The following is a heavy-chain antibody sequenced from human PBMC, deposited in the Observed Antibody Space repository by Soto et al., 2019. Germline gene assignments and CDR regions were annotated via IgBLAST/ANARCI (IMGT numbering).Heavy chain of an antibody. D-gene: IGHD3-16*01. J-gene: IGHJ4*02. CDR1: GLTVENVW. CDR2: IKSKTAGGAK. V-gene: IGHV3-15*01. Sequence: EVQLIESGGGFIKPGGSLSLSCEVSGLTVENVWMGWARQAPGKGLEWIGRIKSKTAGGAKDYVAPVKGRFSISRDDSKNILYLQMESLQTDDTAMYYCTTDGGVSALPLFAYWGQGTLVTVSP. CDR3: TTDGGVSALPLFAY.